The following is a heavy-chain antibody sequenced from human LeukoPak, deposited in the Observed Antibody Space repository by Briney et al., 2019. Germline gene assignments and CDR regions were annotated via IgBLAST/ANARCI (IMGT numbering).Heavy chain of an antibody. CDR1: GFIFDDYG. CDR3: SRGTSGSYHPRYFDY. CDR2: NNWNGGRT. D-gene: IGHD3-10*01. V-gene: IGHV3-20*04. Sequence: GGSLRLSCAASGFIFDDYGMSWVRQAPGKGLEWVSSNNWNGGRTGYADSVKGRFTISRDYAENSLYLQMNRLRAEDTALYYCSRGTSGSYHPRYFDYWGQGTLVTVSS. J-gene: IGHJ4*02.